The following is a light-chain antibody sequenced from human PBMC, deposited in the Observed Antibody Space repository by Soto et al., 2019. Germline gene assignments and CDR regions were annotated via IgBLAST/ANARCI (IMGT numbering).Light chain of an antibody. Sequence: QSALTQPPSASGSPGQSVTISCTGTSSDVGVYNYVSWYQQHPGKAPKLIIYEVSQRPSGVPDRFSGSKSGNTASLTVSGLQAEDEADYYCNSYAGSNNWVFGGGTKLTVL. CDR2: EVS. V-gene: IGLV2-8*01. CDR1: SSDVGVYNY. CDR3: NSYAGSNNWV. J-gene: IGLJ3*02.